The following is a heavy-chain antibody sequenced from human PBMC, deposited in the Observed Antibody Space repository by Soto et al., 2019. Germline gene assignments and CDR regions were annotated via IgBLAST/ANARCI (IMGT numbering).Heavy chain of an antibody. CDR1: GFTFGSYE. CDR3: EGENGTYFIDY. CDR2: ISSSGSTI. D-gene: IGHD1-7*01. V-gene: IGHV3-48*03. Sequence: GGSLRLSCAASGFTFGSYEMNWVRQAPGKGLEWVSYISSSGSTIYYADSVKGRFTISRDNAKNSLYLQMNSLRAEDTAVYYCEGENGTYFIDYWGQGTMVTVYS. J-gene: IGHJ4*02.